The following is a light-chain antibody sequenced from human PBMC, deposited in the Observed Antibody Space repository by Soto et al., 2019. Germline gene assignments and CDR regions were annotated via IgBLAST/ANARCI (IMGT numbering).Light chain of an antibody. J-gene: IGLJ3*02. V-gene: IGLV6-57*01. CDR1: SGSIASNY. Sequence: NFMLTQPHSVSESPGKTVTISCTRSSGSIASNYVQWYQQRPGSSPTTVIYEDNQRPSGVPERFSGSIDSSSNSASLTISGLKTEYEADYYCQSYDSSNPWVFGGGTMLTVL. CDR3: QSYDSSNPWV. CDR2: EDN.